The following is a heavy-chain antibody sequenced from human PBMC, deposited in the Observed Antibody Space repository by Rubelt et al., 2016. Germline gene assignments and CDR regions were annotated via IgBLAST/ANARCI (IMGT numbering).Heavy chain of an antibody. CDR3: ARVVGYYGSGSYHFDY. D-gene: IGHD3-10*01. J-gene: IGHJ4*02. V-gene: IGHV4-34*10. CDR2: ITHSGRT. CDR1: GGSFSGYY. Sequence: QVQLQESGPGLVKPSETLSLTCAVYGGSFSGYYWSWIRQPPGKGLEWIGEITHSGRTNYKPSLTSRVTMSVDTSKNQFSLKLSSVTAADTAVYYCARVVGYYGSGSYHFDYWGQGTLVTVSS.